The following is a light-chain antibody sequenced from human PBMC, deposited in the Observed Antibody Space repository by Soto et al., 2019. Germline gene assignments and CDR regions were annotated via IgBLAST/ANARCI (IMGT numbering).Light chain of an antibody. J-gene: IGLJ1*01. V-gene: IGLV1-40*01. Sequence: QSVLTQPPSVSGAPGQRVTISCTGSSSNIGAGYDVHWYQQLPGTAPKLLIYGNSNRPSGVPDRFSGSKSGNSASLAITGLQAEDEADYYCKSYASSISGYVFGTGTKVTVL. CDR3: KSYASSISGYV. CDR2: GNS. CDR1: SSNIGAGYD.